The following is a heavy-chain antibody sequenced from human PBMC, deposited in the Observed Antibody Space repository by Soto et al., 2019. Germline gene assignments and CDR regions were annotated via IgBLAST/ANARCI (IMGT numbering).Heavy chain of an antibody. J-gene: IGHJ4*02. CDR3: ARGDYYDSSGYFFDY. D-gene: IGHD3-22*01. V-gene: IGHV4-39*07. Sequence: PSETLSLTCTVSGGSISSDSYYWGWIRQSPEKGLEWIASISYSGSTYYNPSLKSRVTISVDTSENQFSPKLSSVTAADTAVYYCARGDYYDSSGYFFDYWGQGTLVTVSS. CDR2: ISYSGST. CDR1: GGSISSDSYY.